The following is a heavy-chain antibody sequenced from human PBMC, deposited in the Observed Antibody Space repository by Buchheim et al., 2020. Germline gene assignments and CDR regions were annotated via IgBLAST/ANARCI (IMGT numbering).Heavy chain of an antibody. J-gene: IGHJ6*02. CDR2: VYHSGST. V-gene: IGHV4-59*12. CDR1: GDSLNNFY. D-gene: IGHD6-6*01. CDR3: ARDRREYGMDV. Sequence: QVLLQESGPGLVKPSETLSLTCTVSGDSLNNFYWSWIRQAPGRGLEWIGYVYHSGSTKYNASLKSRVAISVDASKNQFSLKLSSVTAADTAVYYCARDRREYGMDVWGQGTT.